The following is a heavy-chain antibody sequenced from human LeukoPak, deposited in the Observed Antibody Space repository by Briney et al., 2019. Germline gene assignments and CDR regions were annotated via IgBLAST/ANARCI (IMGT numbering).Heavy chain of an antibody. D-gene: IGHD6-13*01. CDR3: ARDVSWGIDY. V-gene: IGHV6-1*01. CDR2: TYYRSRWYY. Sequence: SQTLSLTCAISGDNVSSNIAAWNWIRQSPSRGLEWLGRTYYRSRWYYDYALSVRSRITINPDTSKNQFSLQLNSVTPEDTAVYYCARDVSWGIDYWGQGTLVTVSS. CDR1: GDNVSSNIAA. J-gene: IGHJ4*02.